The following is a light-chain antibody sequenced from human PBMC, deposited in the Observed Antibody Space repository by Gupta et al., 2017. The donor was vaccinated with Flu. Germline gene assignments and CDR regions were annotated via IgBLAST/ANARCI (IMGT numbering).Light chain of an antibody. J-gene: IGKJ2*01. Sequence: EIVMPQSPATLSVSPGERATLSCRASQSVSSNLAWYQQKPGQAPRLLIYGASTRATGIPDRFSGSGSGTEFTLTISSLQSEDFAVYYCQQYNNWPLTFGQGTKLEIK. CDR1: QSVSSN. CDR3: QQYNNWPLT. V-gene: IGKV3-15*01. CDR2: GAS.